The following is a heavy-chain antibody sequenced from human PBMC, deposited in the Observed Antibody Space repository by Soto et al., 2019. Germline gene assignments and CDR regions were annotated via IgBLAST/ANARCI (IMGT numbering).Heavy chain of an antibody. CDR3: ARAERYTYAYSFDY. V-gene: IGHV6-1*01. Sequence: QVQLQQSGPGLVKPSQTLSLTCAISGDSVSSNSAAWNWIRQSPSRGLEWLGRTLYRSKWYNEYAVSVKSRITISPDTSKNHFSLQLNSVTPEDTAMYYCARAERYTYAYSFDYWGQGTVVTVSS. J-gene: IGHJ4*02. CDR2: TLYRSKWYN. CDR1: GDSVSSNSAA. D-gene: IGHD3-16*01.